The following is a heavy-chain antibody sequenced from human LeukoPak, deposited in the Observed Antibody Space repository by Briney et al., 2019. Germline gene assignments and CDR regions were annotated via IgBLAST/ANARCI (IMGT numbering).Heavy chain of an antibody. D-gene: IGHD3-22*01. Sequence: ASETLSLTCTVAGGSISSSSYYWGWIRQPPGKGLEWIGSLQYSGSTYYNPSLKSRVTISVDTSKNQFSLKLSSVTAAGTAVYYCATPRYYDSSGPFYWGQGALVTVSS. J-gene: IGHJ4*02. V-gene: IGHV4-39*07. CDR2: LQYSGST. CDR3: ATPRYYDSSGPFY. CDR1: GGSISSSSYY.